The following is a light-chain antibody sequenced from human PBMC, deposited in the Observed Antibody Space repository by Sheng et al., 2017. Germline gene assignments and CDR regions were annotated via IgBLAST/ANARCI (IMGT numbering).Light chain of an antibody. V-gene: IGKV1-5*03. CDR3: QQYNSYSRT. CDR1: QSISDW. Sequence: DIQMTQSPSTLSASVGDRVTITCRASQSISDWLAWYQQKPGKAPKLLIYKASSLESGVPSRFSGSGFGTEFTLTISSLQPDDIAIYYCQQYNSYSRTFGQGTKVEIK. CDR2: KAS. J-gene: IGKJ1*01.